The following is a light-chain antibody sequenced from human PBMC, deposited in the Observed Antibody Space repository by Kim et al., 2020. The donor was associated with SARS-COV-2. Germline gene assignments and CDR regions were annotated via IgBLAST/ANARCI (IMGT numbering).Light chain of an antibody. J-gene: IGKJ2*01. V-gene: IGKV3-11*01. CDR3: QQRSNWPQNT. Sequence: LSPGERATLSCRARQSVSSYLAWYQQKPGQAPRLLIYDASNRATGIPARFSGSGSGTDFTLTISSLEPEDFAVYYCQQRSNWPQNTFGQGTKLEI. CDR2: DAS. CDR1: QSVSSY.